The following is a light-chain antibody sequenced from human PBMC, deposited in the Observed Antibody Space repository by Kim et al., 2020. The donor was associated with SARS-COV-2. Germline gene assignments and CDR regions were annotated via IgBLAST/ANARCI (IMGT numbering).Light chain of an antibody. Sequence: DIVLTQSPLSLAVTPGEPASISCRSSQSLLHSIGYNYLDWYLQKPGQSPQLLIYWGSSRASGVPARFSGSASGTDFTLHISRVEAEDVGVYYCMQALQRGSFGQGTKLEI. CDR3: MQALQRGS. CDR2: WGS. J-gene: IGKJ2*03. V-gene: IGKV2-28*01. CDR1: QSLLHSIGYNY.